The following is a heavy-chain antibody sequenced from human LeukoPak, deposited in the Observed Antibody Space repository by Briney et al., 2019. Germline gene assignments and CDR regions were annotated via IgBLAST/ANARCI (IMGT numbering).Heavy chain of an antibody. CDR2: SRDKGNSYTT. J-gene: IGHJ4*02. CDR1: GFTFSDHY. D-gene: IGHD3-22*01. V-gene: IGHV3-72*01. Sequence: GGSLRLSCAASGFTFSDHYIDWVRQAPGKGLEWVGRSRDKGNSYTTAYAASVRGRFTISRDNSKNTLYLQMNSLRAEDTAVYYCAKLPLNHYDSSGYYYARLGWGQGTLVTVSS. CDR3: AKLPLNHYDSSGYYYARLG.